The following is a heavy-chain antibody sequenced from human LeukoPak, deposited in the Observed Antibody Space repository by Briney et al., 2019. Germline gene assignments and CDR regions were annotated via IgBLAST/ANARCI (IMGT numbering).Heavy chain of an antibody. D-gene: IGHD2/OR15-2a*01. CDR1: GGTFSSYA. J-gene: IGHJ2*01. V-gene: IGHV1-69*05. Sequence: SVKVSYKASGGTFSSYAISWVRQAPGQGLEWMGGIIPIFGTANYAQKFQGRVTITTDESTSTAYMELSSLRSEDTAVYYCARDLSGTVDLWYFDLWGRGTLVTVSS. CDR3: ARDLSGTVDLWYFDL. CDR2: IIPIFGTA.